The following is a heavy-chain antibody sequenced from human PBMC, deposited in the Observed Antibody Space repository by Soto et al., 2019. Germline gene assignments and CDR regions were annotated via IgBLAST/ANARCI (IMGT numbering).Heavy chain of an antibody. CDR3: ARDSRVVRGPRLDYYYYGMDF. CDR2: INPSGGST. D-gene: IGHD3-10*01. CDR1: GYTFTSYY. Sequence: GASVKVSCKASGYTFTSYYMHWVRQAPGQGLEWMGIINPSGGSTSYEQKFQGRVTMTRDTSTSTVYMELSSLRSEDTAVYYCARDSRVVRGPRLDYYYYGMDFWGQGTTVTVSS. V-gene: IGHV1-46*01. J-gene: IGHJ6*02.